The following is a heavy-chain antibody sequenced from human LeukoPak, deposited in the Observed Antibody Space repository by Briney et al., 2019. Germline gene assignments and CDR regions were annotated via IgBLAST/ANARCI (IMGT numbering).Heavy chain of an antibody. CDR1: GGSISSYY. V-gene: IGHV4-4*07. D-gene: IGHD2-8*01. Sequence: SGTLSLTCTVSGGSISSYYWSWIRQPAGKGLEWIGRIYTSGGTNYNPSLKSRVTISVDTSKNQFSLKLSSVTAADTAVYYCARNGVLMRYYYMDVWGKGTTVTVSS. J-gene: IGHJ6*03. CDR2: IYTSGGT. CDR3: ARNGVLMRYYYMDV.